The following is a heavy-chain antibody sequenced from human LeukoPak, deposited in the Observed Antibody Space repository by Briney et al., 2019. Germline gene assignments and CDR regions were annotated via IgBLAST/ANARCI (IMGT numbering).Heavy chain of an antibody. CDR3: ARDEYYYDSSTPYPNFDY. CDR2: INTNAGNP. J-gene: IGHJ4*02. Sequence: ASVKVSCKASGYTFTSYAMNWVRQAPGQGLEWMGWINTNAGNPTYAQGFTGRFVFSLDTSVSTAYLQISSLKAEDTAVYYCARDEYYYDSSTPYPNFDYWGQGTLVTVSS. CDR1: GYTFTSYA. D-gene: IGHD3-22*01. V-gene: IGHV7-4-1*02.